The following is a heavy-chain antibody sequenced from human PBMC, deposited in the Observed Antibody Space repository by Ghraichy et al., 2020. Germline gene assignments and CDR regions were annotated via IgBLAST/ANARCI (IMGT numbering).Heavy chain of an antibody. J-gene: IGHJ4*02. CDR1: GFTFRNYW. Sequence: GESLRLSCEASGFTFRNYWMHWVRQAPGKGLVWVSRIKTDGGDTRYADSVKGRFIISRDNVQNTMYLQMNSLRADDTAVYYCVRDGHHWNFDYWGQGTLLTVSS. CDR3: VRDGHHWNFDY. D-gene: IGHD1-1*01. CDR2: IKTDGGDT. V-gene: IGHV3-74*01.